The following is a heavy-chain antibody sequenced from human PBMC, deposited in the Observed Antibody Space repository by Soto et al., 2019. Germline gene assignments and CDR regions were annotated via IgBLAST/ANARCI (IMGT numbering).Heavy chain of an antibody. CDR2: IIPIFGTA. Sequence: ASVKVSGKASGGTFSSYAISWVRQAPGQGLGWMGGIIPIFGTANYAQKFQGRVTITADESTSTAYMELSSLRSEDTAVYYCARELRRNWFDPWGQGTLVTVSS. J-gene: IGHJ5*02. CDR1: GGTFSSYA. CDR3: ARELRRNWFDP. V-gene: IGHV1-69*13.